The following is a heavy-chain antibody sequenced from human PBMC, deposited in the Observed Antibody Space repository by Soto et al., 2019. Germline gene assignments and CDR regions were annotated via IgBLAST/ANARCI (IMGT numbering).Heavy chain of an antibody. Sequence: SETLSLTCAVYGGSFSGYYWSWIRQPPGKGLEWIGEINHSGSTNYNPSLKSRVTISVDTSKNQFSLKLSSVTAADTAVYYCARGGVPAAYYYYMDVWGKGTTVTVSS. CDR2: INHSGST. D-gene: IGHD2-2*01. V-gene: IGHV4-34*01. CDR1: GGSFSGYY. CDR3: ARGGVPAAYYYYMDV. J-gene: IGHJ6*03.